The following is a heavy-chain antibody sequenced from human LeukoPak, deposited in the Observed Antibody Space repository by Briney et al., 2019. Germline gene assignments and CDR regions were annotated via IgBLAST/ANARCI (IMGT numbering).Heavy chain of an antibody. Sequence: ASVKVSCKASGYTFTDYYIHWVRQAPGQGLEWMGWINPNSDYTFYAQKFQGRVTLTRDTSVSTVYMELTTLTSDDTALYYCAVAPGDYWGQGTLVSVSA. CDR3: AVAPGDY. CDR2: INPNSDYT. CDR1: GYTFTDYY. J-gene: IGHJ4*02. V-gene: IGHV1-2*02. D-gene: IGHD2-21*01.